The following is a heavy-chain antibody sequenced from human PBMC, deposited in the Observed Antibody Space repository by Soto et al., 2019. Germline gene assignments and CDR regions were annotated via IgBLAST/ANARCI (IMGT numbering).Heavy chain of an antibody. D-gene: IGHD5-12*01. V-gene: IGHV3-48*01. Sequence: GGSLRLSCAASGFTFSSYSMNWVRQAPGKGLEWVSYISSSSTIYYADSVKGRFTISRDNAKNSLYLQMNSLRAEDTAVYYCARGERRDGYNEPDYWGQGTLVTVSS. CDR2: ISSSSTI. J-gene: IGHJ4*02. CDR3: ARGERRDGYNEPDY. CDR1: GFTFSSYS.